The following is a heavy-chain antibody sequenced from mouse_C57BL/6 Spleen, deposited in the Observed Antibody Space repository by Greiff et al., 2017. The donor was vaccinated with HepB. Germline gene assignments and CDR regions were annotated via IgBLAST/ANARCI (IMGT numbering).Heavy chain of an antibody. J-gene: IGHJ2*01. CDR1: GYTFTSYW. V-gene: IGHV1-50*01. Sequence: QVQLQQPGAELVKPGASVKLSCKASGYTFTSYWMQWVKQRPGQGLEWIGEIDPSDSYTNYNQKFKGKATLTVDTSSSTAYMQLSSLTSEDSAVYYCARSLYYSNYEAYWGQGTTLTVSS. D-gene: IGHD2-5*01. CDR2: IDPSDSYT. CDR3: ARSLYYSNYEAY.